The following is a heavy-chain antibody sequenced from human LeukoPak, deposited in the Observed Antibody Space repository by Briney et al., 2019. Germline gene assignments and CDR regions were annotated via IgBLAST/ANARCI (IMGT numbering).Heavy chain of an antibody. D-gene: IGHD3-3*01. V-gene: IGHV4-34*01. CDR3: ARAQPYYDFWSGYYPPGAFDI. Sequence: SETLSLTCAVYGGSFSGYYWSWIRQPPGKGLEWIGEINHSGSTNYNPSLKSRVTISVDTSKNQFSLKLSSVTAADTAVYYCARAQPYYDFWSGYYPPGAFDIWGQGTMVTVSS. CDR1: GGSFSGYY. J-gene: IGHJ3*02. CDR2: INHSGST.